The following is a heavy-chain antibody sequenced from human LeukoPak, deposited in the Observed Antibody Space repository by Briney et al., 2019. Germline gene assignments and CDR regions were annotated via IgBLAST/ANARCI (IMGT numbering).Heavy chain of an antibody. D-gene: IGHD6-19*01. CDR2: ISYDGSNK. J-gene: IGHJ6*02. CDR1: GFTFSSYD. CDR3: AKGRQWLVGGYYYYYGMDV. V-gene: IGHV3-30*18. Sequence: PGGSLRLSCAASGFTFSSYDMHWVRQAPGKGLEWVAVISYDGSNKYYADSVKGRFTISRDNSKNTLYLQMNSLRAEDTAVYYCAKGRQWLVGGYYYYYGMDVWGQGTTVTVSS.